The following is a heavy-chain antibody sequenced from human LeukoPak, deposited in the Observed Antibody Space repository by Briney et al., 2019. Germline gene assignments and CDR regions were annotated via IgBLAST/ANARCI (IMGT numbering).Heavy chain of an antibody. CDR1: GGSFSGYY. CDR2: INHSGST. J-gene: IGHJ6*03. V-gene: IGHV4-34*01. CDR3: ARRVRSTVTNYYYYYMDV. D-gene: IGHD4-11*01. Sequence: SETLSLTCAVSGGSFSGYYWSWIRQPPGKGLEWIGEINHSGSTNYNPSLKSRVTISVDTSKNQFSLKLSSVTAADTAVYYCARRVRSTVTNYYYYYMDVWGKGTTVTVSS.